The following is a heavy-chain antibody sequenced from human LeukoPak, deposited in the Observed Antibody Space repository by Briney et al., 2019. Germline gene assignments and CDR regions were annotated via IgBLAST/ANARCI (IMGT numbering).Heavy chain of an antibody. CDR1: GYTFTGYY. CDR3: ARVPSPAAML. V-gene: IGHV1-2*02. CDR2: INPNSGGT. D-gene: IGHD2-2*01. Sequence: GSSVKVSCKSCGYTFTGYYMHWVRQAPGQGLEGMGWINPNSGGTNYAQKFPGRVPRTRDTSISTAYMELSRLKSADPAVYYCARVPSPAAMLWGQGTLVTVSS. J-gene: IGHJ4*02.